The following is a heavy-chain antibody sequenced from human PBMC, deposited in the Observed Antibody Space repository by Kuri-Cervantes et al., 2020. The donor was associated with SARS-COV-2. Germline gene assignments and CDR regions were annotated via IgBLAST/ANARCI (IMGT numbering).Heavy chain of an antibody. CDR3: ARDSYSGSYTRRIDY. CDR1: GFTFSSYA. D-gene: IGHD1-26*01. J-gene: IGHJ4*02. CDR2: IRYDGSNK. V-gene: IGHV3-30*02. Sequence: GESLKISCAASGFTFSSYAMSWVRQAPGKGLEWVAFIRYDGSNKYYADSVKGRFTISRDNSKNTLYLQMNSLRAEDTAVYYCARDSYSGSYTRRIDYWGQGTLVTVSS.